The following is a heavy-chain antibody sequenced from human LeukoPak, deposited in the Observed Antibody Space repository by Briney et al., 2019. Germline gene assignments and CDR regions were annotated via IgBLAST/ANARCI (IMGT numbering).Heavy chain of an antibody. CDR2: IYHSGST. V-gene: IGHV4-30-2*01. CDR1: GGSISSGGYY. CDR3: ARVVAAAGRWFDP. J-gene: IGHJ5*02. Sequence: SETLSLTCTVSGGSISSGGYYWSWIRQPPGKGLEWIGYIYHSGSTYYNPSLKSRVTISVDRSKNQSSLKLSSVTAADTAVYYCARVVAAAGRWFDPWGQGTLVTVSS. D-gene: IGHD6-13*01.